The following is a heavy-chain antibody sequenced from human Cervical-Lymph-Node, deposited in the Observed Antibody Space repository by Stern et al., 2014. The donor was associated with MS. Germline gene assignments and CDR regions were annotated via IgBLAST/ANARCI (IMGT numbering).Heavy chain of an antibody. V-gene: IGHV3-30*03. CDR2: VSFVGSNK. CDR3: MGVVDGVDV. J-gene: IGHJ6*02. D-gene: IGHD6-6*01. CDR1: GFSLSSLG. Sequence: QVQLVQSGGGVVQPGRSLRLSCAASGFSLSSLGMHWVRQAPGRGLEWVAVVSFVGSNKMYGDSVKGRFSISSDNSNNTMYLQMNSLRPEDTAVYYCMGVVDGVDVWGQGTTVIVS.